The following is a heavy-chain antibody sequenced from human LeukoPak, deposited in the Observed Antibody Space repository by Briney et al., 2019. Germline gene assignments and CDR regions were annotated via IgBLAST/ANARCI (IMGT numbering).Heavy chain of an antibody. V-gene: IGHV4-4*07. CDR1: GGSISSYY. CDR2: IYTSGST. CDR3: ARDRAVPAAMGYYYYGMDV. D-gene: IGHD2-2*01. J-gene: IGHJ6*02. Sequence: SETLSLTCTVSGGSISSYYWSWIRQPAGKGLEWIGRIYTSGSTNYNPSLKSRVTMSVDTSKNQFSLKLSSVTAADTAVYYCARDRAVPAAMGYYYYGMDVWGQGTTVTVSS.